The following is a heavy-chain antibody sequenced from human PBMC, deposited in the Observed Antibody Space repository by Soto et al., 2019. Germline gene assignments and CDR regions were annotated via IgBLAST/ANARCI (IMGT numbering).Heavy chain of an antibody. Sequence: PGGSLRLSCTASGFTFGDYAMNWCRQAPGKGLEWLAFIRTKASGGTAEYAASVKGRFTISRDDSKSIAYLQMNGLETEDTAVYYCTRDMSPRRAFDMWGQGTKGTVS. CDR2: IRTKASGGTA. V-gene: IGHV3-49*03. CDR3: TRDMSPRRAFDM. J-gene: IGHJ3*02. CDR1: GFTFGDYA. D-gene: IGHD3-16*01.